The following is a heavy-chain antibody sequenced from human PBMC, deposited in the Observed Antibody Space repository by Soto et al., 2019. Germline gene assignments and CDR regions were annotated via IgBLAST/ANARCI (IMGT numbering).Heavy chain of an antibody. CDR1: GYSFTSYW. V-gene: IGHV5-10-1*01. J-gene: IGHJ3*02. Sequence: RGESLKISCKGSGYSFTSYWISWVRQMPGKGLEWMGRIDPSDSYTNYSPSFQGHVTISADKSISTAYLQWSSLEASDTAMYYCARGLDLAFDIWGQGTMVTVSS. CDR3: ARGLDLAFDI. CDR2: IDPSDSYT. D-gene: IGHD1-1*01.